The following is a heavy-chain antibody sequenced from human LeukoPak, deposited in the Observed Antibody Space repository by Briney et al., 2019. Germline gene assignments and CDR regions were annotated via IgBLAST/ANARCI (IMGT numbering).Heavy chain of an antibody. CDR3: AREKYQLLSGWDYYYYYMNV. J-gene: IGHJ6*03. CDR1: GFTFSSYS. CDR2: ISSSSSTI. Sequence: PGGSLRLSCAASGFTFSSYSMNWVRQAPGKGLEWVSYISSSSSTIYYADSVKGRFTISRDNAKNSLYLQMNSLRAEDTAVYYCAREKYQLLSGWDYYYYYMNVWGKGTTVTVSS. V-gene: IGHV3-48*01. D-gene: IGHD2-2*01.